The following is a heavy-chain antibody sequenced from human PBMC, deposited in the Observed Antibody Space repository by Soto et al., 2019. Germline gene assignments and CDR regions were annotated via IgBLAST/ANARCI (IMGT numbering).Heavy chain of an antibody. D-gene: IGHD6-13*01. CDR2: MYHGGST. J-gene: IGHJ5*02. CDR3: ARRWVRAAATNWFDP. Sequence: SETLSLTCSVSGGSISSGSYYWGWIRQTPGRGLEWIASMYHGGSTYFNPSLKSRVTLSVDTSKNQFSLRLTSVTAADRAVYYCARRWVRAAATNWFDPWGQGTLVT. CDR1: GGSISSGSYY. V-gene: IGHV4-39*01.